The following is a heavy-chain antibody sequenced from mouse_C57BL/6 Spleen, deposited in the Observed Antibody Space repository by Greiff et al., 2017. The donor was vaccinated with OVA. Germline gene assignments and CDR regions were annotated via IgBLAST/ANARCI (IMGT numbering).Heavy chain of an antibody. V-gene: IGHV5-15*01. Sequence: EVKLVESGGGLVQPGGSLKLSCAASGFTFSDYGMAWVRQAPRKGPEWVAFISNLAYSIYYADTVTGRFTISRENAKNTLYLEESSLRTEDTAMYYCARHHDYDYAMDYWGQGTSVTVSS. J-gene: IGHJ4*01. D-gene: IGHD2-4*01. CDR2: ISNLAYSI. CDR1: GFTFSDYG. CDR3: ARHHDYDYAMDY.